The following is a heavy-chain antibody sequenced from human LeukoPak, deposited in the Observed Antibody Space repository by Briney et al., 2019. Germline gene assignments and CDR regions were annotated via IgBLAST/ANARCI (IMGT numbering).Heavy chain of an antibody. CDR3: ASRRYCTSTTCPYYFDY. CDR1: GFTFSSYA. V-gene: IGHV3-23*01. Sequence: PGGSLRLSCAASGFTFSSYATSWVRQAPGRGLEWVSGITTTGNTYYADSVKGRFTISRDNSKNTLYLQMNSLRAEDTAVYYCASRRYCTSTTCPYYFDYWGQGTLVTVSS. CDR2: ITTTGNT. D-gene: IGHD2-2*01. J-gene: IGHJ4*02.